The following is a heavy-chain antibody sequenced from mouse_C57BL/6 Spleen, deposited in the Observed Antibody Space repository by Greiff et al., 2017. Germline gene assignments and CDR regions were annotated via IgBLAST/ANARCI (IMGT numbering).Heavy chain of an antibody. CDR2: IDPDSGGT. V-gene: IGHV1-62-3*01. CDR3: ARGEHYAMDY. Sequence: VQLQQPGAELVRPGASVKLSCKASGYNFKGYCMHWVKQRPGRGLEWIGRIDPDSGGTEYNEKFQGKATITVDKPSSTAYMQLSSLTSEDTAVYYCARGEHYAMDYWGQATSVTVS. D-gene: IGHD2-13*01. CDR1: GYNFKGYC. J-gene: IGHJ4*01.